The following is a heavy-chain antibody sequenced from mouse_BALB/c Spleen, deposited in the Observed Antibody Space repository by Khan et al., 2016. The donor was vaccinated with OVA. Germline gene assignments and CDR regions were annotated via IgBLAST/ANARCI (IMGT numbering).Heavy chain of an antibody. V-gene: IGHV2-2*02. Sequence: QVQLKESGPGLVQPSQSLSITCTVSGFSLTSYGVHWVRQSPGKGLEWLGVIWSGGSTDYNAAFISRLSISKDNSTSQVFFKMNSLQANDSDIYYCSRNYDYDEGLAYWGQGTLVTVSA. CDR3: SRNYDYDEGLAY. CDR1: GFSLTSYG. D-gene: IGHD2-4*01. J-gene: IGHJ3*01. CDR2: IWSGGST.